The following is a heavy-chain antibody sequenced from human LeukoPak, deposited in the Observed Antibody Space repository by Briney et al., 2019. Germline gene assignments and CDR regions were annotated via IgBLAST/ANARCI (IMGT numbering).Heavy chain of an antibody. J-gene: IGHJ4*02. CDR3: ARVSDYYGSGSYVDY. Sequence: VASVKVSCKASGYTFTSYDINWVRQATGQGLEWMGWMNPNSGNTGYAQKFQGRVTITADESTSTAYMELSSLRSEDTAVYYCARVSDYYGSGSYVDYWGQGTLVTVSS. CDR1: GYTFTSYD. D-gene: IGHD3-10*01. V-gene: IGHV1-8*03. CDR2: MNPNSGNT.